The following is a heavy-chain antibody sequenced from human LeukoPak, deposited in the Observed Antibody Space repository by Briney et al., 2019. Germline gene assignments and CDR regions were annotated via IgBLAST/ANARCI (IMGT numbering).Heavy chain of an antibody. CDR2: ISGYNGHT. CDR1: GYTFTSYG. J-gene: IGHJ5*02. Sequence: ASVKVSCKASGYTFTSYGISWVRQAPGQGLEWMGWISGYNGHTKYAQKFQDRATMTTDTSTSTAYMELRSLRSDDTAVYYCARDSREVLLWFGEFSPWGQGTLVTVSS. D-gene: IGHD3-10*01. CDR3: ARDSREVLLWFGEFSP. V-gene: IGHV1-18*01.